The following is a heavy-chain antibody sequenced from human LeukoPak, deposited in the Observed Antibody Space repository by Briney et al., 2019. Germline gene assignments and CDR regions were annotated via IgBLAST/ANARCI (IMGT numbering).Heavy chain of an antibody. D-gene: IGHD2-21*01. CDR2: VSGSGDST. J-gene: IGHJ6*02. CDR1: GFTFSNYA. Sequence: PGGSLRLSCAASGFTFSNYAMSWVRQAPGKGLEWVSAVSGSGDSTYYADSVKGRFTISRGNSKNTLYLQMNSLRAEDTAVYYCARDFILDVWGQGTTVTVSS. V-gene: IGHV3-23*01. CDR3: ARDFILDV.